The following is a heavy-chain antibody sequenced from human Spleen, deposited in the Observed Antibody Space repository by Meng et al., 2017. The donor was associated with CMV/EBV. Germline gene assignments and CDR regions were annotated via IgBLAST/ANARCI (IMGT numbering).Heavy chain of an antibody. CDR2: INHSGST. CDR1: YY. J-gene: IGHJ4*02. V-gene: IGHV4-34*01. D-gene: IGHD2-2*01. CDR3: ARRFCSSTNCLTIDY. Sequence: YYWTWVRQHPGKGLEWIGEINHSGSTNYNPSLKSRVTISVDTSKNQFSLKLSSVTAADTAVYYCARRFCSSTNCLTIDYWGQGTLVTVSS.